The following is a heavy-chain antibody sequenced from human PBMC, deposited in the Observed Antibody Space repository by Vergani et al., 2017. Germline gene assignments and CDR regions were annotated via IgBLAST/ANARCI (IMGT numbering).Heavy chain of an antibody. CDR1: GFTFGNYE. V-gene: IGHV3-49*03. J-gene: IGHJ4*02. CDR2: IRSKSYGERT. CDR3: AKDDTRSITMVRGVITDY. D-gene: IGHD3-10*01. Sequence: QLVESGGSLVQPGRSLRLSCLGSGFTFGNYEMSWFRQAPGKGLEWVGFIRSKSYGERTAYAASVKGRFTVSRDDSKRVVYLQMNSLRAEDTAVYYCAKDDTRSITMVRGVITDYWGQGTLVTVSS.